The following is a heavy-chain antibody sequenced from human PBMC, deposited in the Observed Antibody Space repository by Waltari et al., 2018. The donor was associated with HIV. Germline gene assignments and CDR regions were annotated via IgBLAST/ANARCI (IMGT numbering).Heavy chain of an antibody. J-gene: IGHJ4*02. D-gene: IGHD6-6*01. V-gene: IGHV4-59*08. CDR3: ARGNGLMAARVPFDY. Sequence: QVQLQESGPGLVKPSETLSLTCTVSGGSISSYYWSWIRQPPGKGLEWIGYIYYSGSTNYNPSLKSRVTISVDTSKNQFSLKLSSVTAADTAVYYCARGNGLMAARVPFDYWGQGTLVTVSS. CDR1: GGSISSYY. CDR2: IYYSGST.